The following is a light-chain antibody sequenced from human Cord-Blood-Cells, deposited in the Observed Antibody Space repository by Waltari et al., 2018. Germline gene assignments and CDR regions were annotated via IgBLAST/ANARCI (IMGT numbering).Light chain of an antibody. J-gene: IGLJ2*01. CDR3: SSYAGSNIVV. CDR1: SSDVVGYNY. Sequence: QSALTQPPSASGSPVQSVTISGTGTSSDVVGYNYVSWYQQPPVKAPKRMFYEVSKRRSGLCGCVSGSKSGNTASRTVSGLQAEDEADYCCSSYAGSNIVVFGRGTKLPVL. V-gene: IGLV2-8*01. CDR2: EVS.